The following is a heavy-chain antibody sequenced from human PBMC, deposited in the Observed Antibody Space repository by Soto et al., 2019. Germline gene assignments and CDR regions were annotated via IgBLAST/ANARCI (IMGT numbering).Heavy chain of an antibody. CDR3: ARAGAALVRGSIGGFDY. Sequence: QVHLHQWGAGLLKPSETLSLTAAVNVGAFNGYYWTWIRQSPGKWLQWIGEINHSGTVDYNPSLKSRVTFSIDTSKKQFSLTLTSVTAADTAVYYCARAGAALVRGSIGGFDYWGQGTLVTVSS. J-gene: IGHJ4*02. CDR2: INHSGTV. V-gene: IGHV4-34*01. D-gene: IGHD3-10*01. CDR1: VGAFNGYY.